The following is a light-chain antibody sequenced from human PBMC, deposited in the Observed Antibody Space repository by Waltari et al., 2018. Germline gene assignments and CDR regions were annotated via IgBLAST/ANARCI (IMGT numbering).Light chain of an antibody. CDR1: TSDVGVYKY. CDR3: SSYAGSNNVV. V-gene: IGLV2-8*01. CDR2: EVS. J-gene: IGLJ1*01. Sequence: QSALTQPPSASGSPGQSVAISCTGTTSDVGVYKYVPWYQQHPGKAPKLAIYEVSKRPSAGPDRFSASKSGRAASLTVSGLQAEDEADYSCSSYAGSNNVVFGTRTKVTV.